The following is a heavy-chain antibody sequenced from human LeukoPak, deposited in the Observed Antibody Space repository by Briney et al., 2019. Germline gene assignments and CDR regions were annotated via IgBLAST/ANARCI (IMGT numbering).Heavy chain of an antibody. Sequence: SETLSLTCTVSGGSISGYYWSWIRQPPGKGLEWIGYIYYSGSTNYNPSLKSRVTISVDTSKNQFSLKLSSVTAADTAVYYCASLNVDTAMIYDYWGQGTLVTVSS. D-gene: IGHD5-18*01. CDR1: GGSISGYY. J-gene: IGHJ4*02. CDR2: IYYSGST. V-gene: IGHV4-59*08. CDR3: ASLNVDTAMIYDY.